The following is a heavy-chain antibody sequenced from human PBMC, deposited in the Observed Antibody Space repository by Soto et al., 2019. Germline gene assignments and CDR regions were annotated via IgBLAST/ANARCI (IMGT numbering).Heavy chain of an antibody. CDR2: IYPGDSDT. D-gene: IGHD6-13*01. CDR1: GYSFTSYW. V-gene: IGHV5-51*01. Sequence: GESLKISCKGSGYSFTSYWIGWVRQMPGKGLEWMGIIYPGDSDTRYSPSFQGQVTISADKSIRTAYLQWSSLKASDTAMYYCARPGSSWTDAFDSWGQGTMVTVSS. CDR3: ARPGSSWTDAFDS. J-gene: IGHJ3*02.